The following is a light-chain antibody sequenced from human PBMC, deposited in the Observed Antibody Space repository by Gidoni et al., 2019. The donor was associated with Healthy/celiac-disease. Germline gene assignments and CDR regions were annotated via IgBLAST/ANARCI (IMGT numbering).Light chain of an antibody. V-gene: IGKV3-20*01. CDR2: GAS. CDR3: QQYGSSPLYT. Sequence: ETVLSQSPGTLSLSPEERATPSRRASLSVSSSYLAGYKQKPGQPPRLLIYGASSRATGIPDRFSGSGSGTDFTLTISRLEPEDFAVYYCQQYGSSPLYTFGQATKLEIK. J-gene: IGKJ2*01. CDR1: LSVSSSY.